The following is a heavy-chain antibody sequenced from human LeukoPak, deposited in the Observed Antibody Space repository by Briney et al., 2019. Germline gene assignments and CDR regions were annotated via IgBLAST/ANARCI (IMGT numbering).Heavy chain of an antibody. CDR2: IWYGGSNK. Sequence: GGSLRLSCAASGFTFSSYGMHWVRQAPGKGLEWVAVIWYGGSNKYYADSVKGRFTISRDNSKNTLYLQMNSLRAEDTAVYYCARDNYDSSGYYSPHFDYWGQGTLVTVSS. D-gene: IGHD3-22*01. CDR3: ARDNYDSSGYYSPHFDY. CDR1: GFTFSSYG. J-gene: IGHJ4*02. V-gene: IGHV3-33*01.